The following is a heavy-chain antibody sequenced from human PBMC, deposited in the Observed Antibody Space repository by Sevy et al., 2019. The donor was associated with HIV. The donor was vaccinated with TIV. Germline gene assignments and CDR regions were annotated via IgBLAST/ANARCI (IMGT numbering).Heavy chain of an antibody. CDR2: IKQDGSEK. Sequence: GGSLRLTCAASGFTFSSYWMSWVRLAPGKGLEWVANIKQDGSEKDYVDSVKGRFTISRDNAKNSLYLQMNSLRAEDTAVYYCATDVLLWFGEGAFDIWGQGTMVTVSS. J-gene: IGHJ3*02. CDR1: GFTFSSYW. V-gene: IGHV3-7*01. D-gene: IGHD3-10*01. CDR3: ATDVLLWFGEGAFDI.